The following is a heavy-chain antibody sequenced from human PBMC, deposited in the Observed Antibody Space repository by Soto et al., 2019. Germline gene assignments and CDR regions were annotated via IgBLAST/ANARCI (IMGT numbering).Heavy chain of an antibody. CDR2: IYYSGST. J-gene: IGHJ5*02. V-gene: IGHV4-59*01. CDR1: GGSISSYY. CDR3: ARETFYYGSGSYYGYWFDP. D-gene: IGHD3-10*01. Sequence: SETLSLTCTVSGGSISSYYWSWIRQPPGKGLEWIGYIYYSGSTNYNPSLKSRVTISVDTSKNQFSLKLSSVTAADTAVYYCARETFYYGSGSYYGYWFDPWGQGTLVTVSS.